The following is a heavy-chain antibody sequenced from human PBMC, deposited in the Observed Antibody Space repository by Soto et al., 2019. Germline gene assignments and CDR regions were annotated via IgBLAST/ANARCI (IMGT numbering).Heavy chain of an antibody. Sequence: GSLRLSCGASGFTFSSYAMSWVRQAPGKGLEWVSVIYSGGSTYYADSVKGRFTISRDNSKNTLYLQMNSLRAEDTAVYYCAREFYDSSGYYYDYWGQGTLVTVSS. CDR3: AREFYDSSGYYYDY. CDR2: IYSGGST. V-gene: IGHV3-53*01. J-gene: IGHJ4*02. D-gene: IGHD3-22*01. CDR1: GFTFSSYA.